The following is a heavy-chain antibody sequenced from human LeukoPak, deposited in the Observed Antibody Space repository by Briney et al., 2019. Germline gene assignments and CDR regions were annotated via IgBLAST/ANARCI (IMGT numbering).Heavy chain of an antibody. CDR1: GGSISSYY. D-gene: IGHD3-22*01. Sequence: KPSETLSLTCTVSGGSISSYYWSWIRQPAGKGLEWIGRIYTSGSTNYNPSLKSRVTVSVDTSKNQFSLKLSSVTAADTAVYYCARTYDSSGYSDYFDYWGQGTLVTVSS. CDR2: IYTSGST. CDR3: ARTYDSSGYSDYFDY. V-gene: IGHV4-4*07. J-gene: IGHJ4*02.